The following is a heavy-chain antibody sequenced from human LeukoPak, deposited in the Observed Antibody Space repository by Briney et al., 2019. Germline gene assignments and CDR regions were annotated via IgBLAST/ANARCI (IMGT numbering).Heavy chain of an antibody. V-gene: IGHV1-46*01. J-gene: IGHJ3*02. Sequence: ASVKVSCKASGYTFTSYYMHWVRQAPGQGLEWMGIINPSGGSTSSAQKFQGRVTMTRDTSTSTVYMELSSLRSEDTAVYYCARAAYYYDSSGAFDIWGQGTMATVSS. CDR2: INPSGGST. CDR1: GYTFTSYY. D-gene: IGHD3-22*01. CDR3: ARAAYYYDSSGAFDI.